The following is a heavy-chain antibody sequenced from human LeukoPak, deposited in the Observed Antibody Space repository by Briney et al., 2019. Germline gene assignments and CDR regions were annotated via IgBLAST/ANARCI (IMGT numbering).Heavy chain of an antibody. D-gene: IGHD3-3*01. CDR2: ISGSGGST. CDR3: AKDTHYDFWSGYPDY. Sequence: PGGSLRLSCAASGFTFSSYAMSWVRQAPGKGLEWVSAISGSGGSTYYADSVRGRFTISRDNSKNTLYLQMNSLRAGDTAVYYCAKDTHYDFWSGYPDYWGQGTLVTVSS. J-gene: IGHJ4*02. CDR1: GFTFSSYA. V-gene: IGHV3-23*01.